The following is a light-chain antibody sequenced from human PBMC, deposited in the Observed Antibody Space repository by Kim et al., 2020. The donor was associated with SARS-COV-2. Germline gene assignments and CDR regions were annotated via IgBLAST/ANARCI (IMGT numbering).Light chain of an antibody. V-gene: IGLV1-40*01. CDR3: QSYDSSLSGWV. CDR1: SSNIGAGYE. Sequence: RVTISCTGSSSNIGAGYEVHWYQQLPGTAPKLLIYGNSNRPSRVPDRFSGSKSGTSASLAITGLQAEDEADYYGQSYDSSLSGWVFGGGTQLTVL. J-gene: IGLJ3*02. CDR2: GNS.